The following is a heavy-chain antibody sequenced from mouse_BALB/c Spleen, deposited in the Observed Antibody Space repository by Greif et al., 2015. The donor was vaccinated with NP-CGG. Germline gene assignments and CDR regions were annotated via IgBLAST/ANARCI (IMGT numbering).Heavy chain of an antibody. CDR3: ARDRGITTTWFAY. Sequence: EVKVEESGGGLVKPGGSLKLSCAASGFTFSDYYMYWVRQTPEKRLEWVATISDGGSYTYYPDSVKGRFAISRDNAKNNLYLQMSSLKSEDTAMYYCARDRGITTTWFAYWGQGTLVTVSA. V-gene: IGHV5-4*02. CDR2: ISDGGSYT. CDR1: GFTFSDYY. D-gene: IGHD2-4*01. J-gene: IGHJ3*01.